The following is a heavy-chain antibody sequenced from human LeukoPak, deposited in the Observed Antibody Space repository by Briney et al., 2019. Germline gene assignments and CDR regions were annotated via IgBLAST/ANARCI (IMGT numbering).Heavy chain of an antibody. CDR3: ARHDRGCLDAFDI. V-gene: IGHV4-39*01. J-gene: IGHJ3*02. CDR1: GGSITRSTDY. CDR2: INYSGIT. D-gene: IGHD5/OR15-5a*01. Sequence: SETLSLTCTVSGGSITRSTDYWGWIRQPPGKGLEWIGSINYSGITYYNPSLKSRVTKSVDTSKNQFSLNLNSVTAADTAVYYCARHDRGCLDAFDIWGQGTMVTVFS.